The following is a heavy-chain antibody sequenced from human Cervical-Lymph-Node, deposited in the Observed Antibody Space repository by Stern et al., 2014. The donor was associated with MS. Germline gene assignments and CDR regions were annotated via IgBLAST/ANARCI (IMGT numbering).Heavy chain of an antibody. CDR1: GGTFRKVP. D-gene: IGHD6-13*01. V-gene: IGHV1-69*01. Sequence: VQLVESGAEVTKPGSSAKVSCKASGGTFRKVPSSSVRQAPGQGLEWMGGIFPVCGTPTYAQEFRGRVTITADVSTSTVYMELSSLRSDDTAVYYCALSSETSDRWYSLGYDLWGQGTLVTVSS. CDR2: IFPVCGTP. CDR3: ALSSETSDRWYSLGYDL. J-gene: IGHJ5*02.